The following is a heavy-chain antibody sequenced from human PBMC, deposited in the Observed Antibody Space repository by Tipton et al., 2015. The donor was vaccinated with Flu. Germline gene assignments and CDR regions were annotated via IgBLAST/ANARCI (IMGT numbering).Heavy chain of an antibody. CDR2: IYTSGST. Sequence: TLSLTCTVSGGSISSGSYYWSWIRQPAGKGLEWIGRIYTSGSTNYNPSLKSRVTISVGTSKNQFSLKLSSVTAADTAVYYCARDLFGEKDWFDPWGQGTLVTVSS. J-gene: IGHJ5*02. CDR3: ARDLFGEKDWFDP. D-gene: IGHD3-10*01. CDR1: GGSISSGSYY. V-gene: IGHV4-61*02.